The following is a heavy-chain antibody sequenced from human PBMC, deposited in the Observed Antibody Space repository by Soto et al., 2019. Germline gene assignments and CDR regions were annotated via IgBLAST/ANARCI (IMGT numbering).Heavy chain of an antibody. CDR2: IIPIFGTA. CDR1: GGTFSSYA. Sequence: SVKVSCKASGGTFSSYAISWVRQAPGQGLEWMGGIIPIFGTANYAQKFQGRVTITADESTSTAYMELSSLRAEDTAVYYCARDNYYDFWSGYYTGWFDPWGQGTLGTVS. V-gene: IGHV1-69*13. J-gene: IGHJ5*02. D-gene: IGHD3-3*01. CDR3: ARDNYYDFWSGYYTGWFDP.